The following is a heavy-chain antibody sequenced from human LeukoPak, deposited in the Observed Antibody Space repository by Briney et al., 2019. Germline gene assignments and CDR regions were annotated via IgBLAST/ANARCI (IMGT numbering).Heavy chain of an antibody. CDR3: ARTLWEMTTVTAGLY. D-gene: IGHD4-17*01. CDR2: IKQDGSEK. Sequence: GGSLRLSCAASGFTFSSYWMSWVRQAPGKGLEWVANIKQDGSEKYYVDSVKGRFTISRDNAKNSLYLQMNSLRAEDTAVYYCARTLWEMTTVTAGLYWGQGTLVTVSS. J-gene: IGHJ4*02. CDR1: GFTFSSYW. V-gene: IGHV3-7*01.